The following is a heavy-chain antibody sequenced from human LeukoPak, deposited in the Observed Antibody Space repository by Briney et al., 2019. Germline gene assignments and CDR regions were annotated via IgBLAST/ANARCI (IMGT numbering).Heavy chain of an antibody. CDR2: IYHSGST. V-gene: IGHV4-38-2*02. CDR1: GYSISSGYY. D-gene: IGHD3-10*01. Sequence: SETLSLTCTVSGYSISSGYYWGWIRQPPGKGLEWIGSIYHSGSTYYNPSLKSRVTISVDTSKNQFSLKLSSVTAADTAVYYCAREDHTYFMVRGVISPWGQGTLVTVSS. J-gene: IGHJ5*02. CDR3: AREDHTYFMVRGVISP.